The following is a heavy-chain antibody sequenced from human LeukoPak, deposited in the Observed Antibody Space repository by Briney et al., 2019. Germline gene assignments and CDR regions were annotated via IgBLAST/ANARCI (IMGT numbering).Heavy chain of an antibody. CDR1: GLNFTSHA. Sequence: GGSMRPSCAASGLNFTSHAMSCDRQPPGKGLEWASAIIGSGGSTYHAESTKGPFTISTDTSKNTLYLQKNSLRAEDTAVYYCAKDGPGTAAAGTFDYWGQGTLVTVSS. D-gene: IGHD6-13*01. V-gene: IGHV3-23*01. CDR2: IIGSGGST. J-gene: IGHJ4*02. CDR3: AKDGPGTAAAGTFDY.